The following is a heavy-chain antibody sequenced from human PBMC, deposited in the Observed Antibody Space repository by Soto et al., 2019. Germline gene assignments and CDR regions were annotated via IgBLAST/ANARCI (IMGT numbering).Heavy chain of an antibody. J-gene: IGHJ4*02. D-gene: IGHD6-19*01. CDR1: GFTFSSYA. CDR3: AREGNSSGWKGGFGY. V-gene: IGHV3-64*01. Sequence: EVQLVESGGGLVQPGGSLRLSCAASGFTFSSYAMHWVRQAPGKGPEYVSAISSNGGSTYYANSVKGRFTISRDNSKNTLYLQMGSLRAEDMAVYYCAREGNSSGWKGGFGYWGQGTLVTVSS. CDR2: ISSNGGST.